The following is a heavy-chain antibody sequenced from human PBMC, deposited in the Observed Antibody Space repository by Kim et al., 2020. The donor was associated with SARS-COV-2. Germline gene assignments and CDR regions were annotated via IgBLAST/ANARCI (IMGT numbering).Heavy chain of an antibody. CDR3: ARSEGRGSWHQFDY. V-gene: IGHV4-59*01. J-gene: IGHJ4*02. CDR2: IYYSGTT. D-gene: IGHD6-13*01. CDR1: SDSISSYY. Sequence: SETLSLTCTVSSDSISSYYCSWIRQLPGKGLEWIGYIYYSGTTNYNPSLHSRVTISWDTSKNQFSLELTSVTDADTAVYYCARSEGRGSWHQFDYWGQGILVTVSS.